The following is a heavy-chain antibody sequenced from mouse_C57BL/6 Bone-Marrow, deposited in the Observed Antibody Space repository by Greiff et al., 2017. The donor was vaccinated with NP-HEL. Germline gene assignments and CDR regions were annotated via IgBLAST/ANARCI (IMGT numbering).Heavy chain of an antibody. J-gene: IGHJ3*01. CDR2: INPGSGGT. CDR3: ARNEYIAY. D-gene: IGHD5-1*01. Sequence: QVQLKQSGAELVRPGTSVKVSCKASGYAFTNYLIEWVKQRPGQGLEWIGVINPGSGGTYYNEKFKGKATLTADKSSSTAYMQLSSLTSEDSAVYFCARNEYIAYWGQGTLVTVSA. CDR1: GYAFTNYL. V-gene: IGHV1-54*01.